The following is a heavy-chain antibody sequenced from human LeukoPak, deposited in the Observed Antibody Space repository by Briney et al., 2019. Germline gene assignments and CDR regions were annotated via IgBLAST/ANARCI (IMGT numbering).Heavy chain of an antibody. CDR2: INPNSGGT. V-gene: IGHV1-2*02. CDR3: ARDNRVAARLPGSIVNY. CDR1: GYTFTGYY. D-gene: IGHD6-6*01. J-gene: IGHJ4*02. Sequence: ASVKVSCKASGYTFTGYYMHWVRQAPGQGREGMGWINPNSGGTNYAQKFQGRVTMTRDTSISTAYMELSRPRSDDTAVYYCARDNRVAARLPGSIVNYWGQGTLVTVSS.